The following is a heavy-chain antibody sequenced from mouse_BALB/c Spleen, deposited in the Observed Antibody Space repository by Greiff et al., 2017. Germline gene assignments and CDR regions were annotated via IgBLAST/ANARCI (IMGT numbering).Heavy chain of an antibody. V-gene: IGHV5-6-3*01. CDR1: GFTFSSYG. CDR3: ARAAGFYAMDY. J-gene: IGHJ4*01. CDR2: INSNGGST. Sequence: EVNVVESGGGLVQPGGSLKLSCAASGFTFSSYGMSWVRQTPDKRLELVATINSNGGSTYYPDSVKGRFTISRDNAKNTLYLQMSSLKSEDTAMYYCARAAGFYAMDYWGQGTSVTVSS.